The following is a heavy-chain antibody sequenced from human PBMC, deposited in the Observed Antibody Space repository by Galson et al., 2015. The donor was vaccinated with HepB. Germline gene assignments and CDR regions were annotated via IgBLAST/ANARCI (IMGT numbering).Heavy chain of an antibody. J-gene: IGHJ6*03. D-gene: IGHD6-19*01. CDR1: GYTFTRYG. CDR2: ISTYTGNS. CDR3: ARGGGSGDYDYYYYMDV. V-gene: IGHV1-18*01. Sequence: SVKVSCKASGYTFTRYGISWVRQAPGQGLEWMGWISTYTGNSKYAQKVRGRVTMTTDTATGTAYMELRSLRSDDTAVYYCARGGGSGDYDYYYYMDVWGKGTTVTVSS.